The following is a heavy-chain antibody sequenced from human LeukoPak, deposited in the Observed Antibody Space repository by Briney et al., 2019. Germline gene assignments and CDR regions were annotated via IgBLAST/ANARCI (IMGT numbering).Heavy chain of an antibody. CDR2: IYYSGST. D-gene: IGHD3-10*01. Sequence: SETLSLTCTVSGGSISSSSYYWGWIRQPPGKGLEWIGSIYYSGSTYYNPSLKSRVTISVDTSKNQFSLKLSSVTAADTAVYYCARHFGTYPNPFNYWGQGTLVTVSS. CDR1: GGSISSSSYY. V-gene: IGHV4-39*01. CDR3: ARHFGTYPNPFNY. J-gene: IGHJ4*02.